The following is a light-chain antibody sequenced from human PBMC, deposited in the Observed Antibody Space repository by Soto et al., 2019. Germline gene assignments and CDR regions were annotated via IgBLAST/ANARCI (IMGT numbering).Light chain of an antibody. J-gene: IGLJ1*01. V-gene: IGLV7-46*01. Sequence: QAVVTQEPALTVSPGGTVTLTCGTSTGAVTSGLYPYWLQQKAGQVPRTLIYNTIKRQSWTPARFSGSLLGDKATLTISGAQPEDEAEYYCLLSVYGARVFGTGTKLTVL. CDR2: NTI. CDR1: TGAVTSGLY. CDR3: LLSVYGARV.